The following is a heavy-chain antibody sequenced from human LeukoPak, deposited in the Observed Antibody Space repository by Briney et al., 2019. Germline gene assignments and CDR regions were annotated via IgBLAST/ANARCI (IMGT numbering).Heavy chain of an antibody. J-gene: IGHJ6*03. D-gene: IGHD3-22*01. CDR3: ARVFHPYYYDSRGYKVVSDYYYYYMDV. CDR1: GYSFSGHY. CDR2: INPKNGGT. V-gene: IGHV1-2*02. Sequence: VASVTVSCKASGYSFSGHYIHWVRQAPGQGLEWMGWINPKNGGTIYAPKFQGRVTMTRDTSISTAYMEVSRLRSEDTAVYFCARVFHPYYYDSRGYKVVSDYYYYYMDVWGKGTTVTVSS.